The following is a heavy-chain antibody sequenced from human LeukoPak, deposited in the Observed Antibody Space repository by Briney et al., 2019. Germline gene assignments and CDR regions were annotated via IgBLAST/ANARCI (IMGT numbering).Heavy chain of an antibody. CDR3: ARHKQSGTYYDAFDI. CDR2: IYYSGST. D-gene: IGHD1-26*01. J-gene: IGHJ3*02. Sequence: SETLSLTCTVSGGSIGSTTYYWGWIRQPPGKELECIGSIYYSGSTYYNPSLKSRVTITLDTSKNQFSLKLSSVTAADTAVYYCARHKQSGTYYDAFDIWGQGTMVTVSS. V-gene: IGHV4-39*01. CDR1: GGSIGSTTYY.